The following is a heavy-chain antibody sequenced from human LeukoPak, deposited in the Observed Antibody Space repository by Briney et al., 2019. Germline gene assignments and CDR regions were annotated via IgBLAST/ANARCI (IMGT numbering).Heavy chain of an antibody. CDR2: ISGSGGST. D-gene: IGHD4-23*01. Sequence: GGSLRLSCAGSGFTFSRYGMSWVRHAPGKRLEWVSVISGSGGSTYYADSVKGRFTISRDNSKDTLYLQMNSLRAEDTAVYYCAKDIFDYGGEGDAFDIWGQGTTVTVSS. CDR3: AKDIFDYGGEGDAFDI. J-gene: IGHJ3*02. V-gene: IGHV3-23*01. CDR1: GFTFSRYG.